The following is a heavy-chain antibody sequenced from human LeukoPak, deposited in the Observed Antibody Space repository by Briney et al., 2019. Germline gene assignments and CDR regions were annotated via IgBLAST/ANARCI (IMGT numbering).Heavy chain of an antibody. Sequence: GGSLRLSCAASGFTFSDYYMNRIRQAPGKGLEWVSYISSGGGTRSYADSVKGRFTISRDNAKNSLYLQMNSLRAEDTAVYYCARDRGRRGITMRSDAFDIWGQGTMVTVSS. CDR1: GFTFSDYY. CDR3: ARDRGRRGITMRSDAFDI. V-gene: IGHV3-11*01. D-gene: IGHD3-22*01. CDR2: ISSGGGTR. J-gene: IGHJ3*02.